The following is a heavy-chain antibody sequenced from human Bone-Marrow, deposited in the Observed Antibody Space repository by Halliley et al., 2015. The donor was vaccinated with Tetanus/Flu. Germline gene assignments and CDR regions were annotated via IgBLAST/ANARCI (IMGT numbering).Heavy chain of an antibody. J-gene: IGHJ4*02. D-gene: IGHD6-19*01. CDR2: VDITGGRT. CDR1: GFTFSTYA. V-gene: IGHV3-23*01. Sequence: SLRLSCTASGFTFSTYAMNWCRQAPGKGLEWVSAVDITGGRTQYPASVRGRFTIFRDNSKNTVFLQLNSLRADDTAVYYCAKDPHYSGWNYNKYFDYGGQGALVTVSS. CDR3: AKDPHYSGWNYNKYFDY.